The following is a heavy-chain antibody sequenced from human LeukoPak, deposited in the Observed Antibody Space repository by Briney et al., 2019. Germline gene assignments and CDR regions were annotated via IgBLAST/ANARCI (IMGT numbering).Heavy chain of an antibody. D-gene: IGHD2-15*01. V-gene: IGHV3-30*18. J-gene: IGHJ4*02. CDR1: GFTLSSYG. CDR3: AKQLGYCSDGSCYFPY. Sequence: PGGSLRLSCAASGFTLSSYGMHWVRQAPGKGLEWVAVISYDGSNKYYADSVKGRFTISRDNSKNTLYLQMYSLRAEDTAVYYCAKQLGYCSDGSCYFPYWGQGTLVTVSA. CDR2: ISYDGSNK.